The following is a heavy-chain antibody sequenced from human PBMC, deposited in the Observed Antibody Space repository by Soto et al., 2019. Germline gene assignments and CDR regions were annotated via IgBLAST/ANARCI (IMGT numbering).Heavy chain of an antibody. CDR2: IYWDDDE. V-gene: IGHV2-5*02. D-gene: IGHD3-10*01. CDR1: GFSLTTAGVG. CDR3: AHARNLITEDAQVAAFDY. J-gene: IGHJ4*02. Sequence: QIKSKESGATLVKPTQTLTLTCGLSGFSLTTAGVGVGWVRQSPGEALEWLALIYWDDDERYSPSLKTRLTITKDTTKHQLVLKITNMAPRDTATYYCAHARNLITEDAQVAAFDYWGQGTLVTVSS.